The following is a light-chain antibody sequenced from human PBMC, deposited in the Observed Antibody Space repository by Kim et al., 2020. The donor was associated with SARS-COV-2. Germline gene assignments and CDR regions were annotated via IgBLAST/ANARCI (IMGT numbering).Light chain of an antibody. Sequence: SYELTQPPSVSVSPGQTATISCFGDKLEDKYVSWYQQRPGQSPVLVMCRDTKRPSGIPERFSGSNSGNTATLTISGTQAMDEADYYCQAWDSSTAWVFGGGTQLTVL. J-gene: IGLJ3*02. CDR3: QAWDSSTAWV. V-gene: IGLV3-1*01. CDR2: RDT. CDR1: KLEDKY.